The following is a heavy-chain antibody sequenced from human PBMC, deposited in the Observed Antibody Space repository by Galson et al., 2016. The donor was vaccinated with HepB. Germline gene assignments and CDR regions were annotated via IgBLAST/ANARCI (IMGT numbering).Heavy chain of an antibody. V-gene: IGHV3-23*01. CDR3: VKVFDYLNGWIDQ. Sequence: SLRLSCAASGFMYRHYAMSWVRQAPVKGLEWVSVIRGSGGTTFYADSVKGRFSISRDNSQNTLDLQMNSLRAEDTAIYYCVKVFDYLNGWIDQWGQGILVTVSS. CDR1: GFMYRHYA. CDR2: IRGSGGTT. D-gene: IGHD6-19*01. J-gene: IGHJ4*02.